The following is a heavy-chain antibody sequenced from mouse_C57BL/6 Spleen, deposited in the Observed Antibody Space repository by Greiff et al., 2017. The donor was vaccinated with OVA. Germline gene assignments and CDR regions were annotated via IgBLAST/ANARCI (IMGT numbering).Heavy chain of an antibody. CDR1: GYTFTDYE. V-gene: IGHV1-15*01. J-gene: IGHJ3*01. CDR3: TRGGNSNYGLVAY. D-gene: IGHD2-5*01. CDR2: IDPETGGT. Sequence: QVQLQQSGAELVRPGASVTLSCKASGYTFTDYEMHWVKQTPVHGLEWIGAIDPETGGTAYNQKFKGQAILTADKSSSTAYMELRSLTSEDSAVYYCTRGGNSNYGLVAYWGQGTLVTVSA.